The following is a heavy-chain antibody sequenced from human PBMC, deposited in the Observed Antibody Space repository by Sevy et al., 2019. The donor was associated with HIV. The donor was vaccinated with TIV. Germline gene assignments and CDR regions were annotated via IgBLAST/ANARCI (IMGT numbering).Heavy chain of an antibody. D-gene: IGHD3-22*01. CDR1: GFTFDDYA. CDR3: AKGRRGDYYDSSGYYNT. V-gene: IGHV3-9*03. CDR2: ISWNSGSI. Sequence: SLRLSCAASGFTFDDYAMHWVRQAPGKGLEWVSGISWNSGSIGYADSVKGRFTISRDNAKNPLYLQMNSLRAEDMALYYCAKGRRGDYYDSSGYYNTWGQGTLVTVSS. J-gene: IGHJ5*02.